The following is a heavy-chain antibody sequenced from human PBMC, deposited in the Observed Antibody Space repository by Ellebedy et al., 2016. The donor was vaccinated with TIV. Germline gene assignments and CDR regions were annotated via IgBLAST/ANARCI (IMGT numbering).Heavy chain of an antibody. CDR1: GFTFSSYW. D-gene: IGHD3-10*01. CDR3: AAGSREYWFDP. J-gene: IGHJ5*02. CDR2: INTDGSYT. Sequence: GESLKISCAASGFTFSSYWMHWVRQAPGQGLVWVSHINTDGSYTTYADSGKGRFTISRDNAKNLLYLQMNTLGVEDTAVYYCAAGSREYWFDPWGQGTLVTVSS. V-gene: IGHV3-74*01.